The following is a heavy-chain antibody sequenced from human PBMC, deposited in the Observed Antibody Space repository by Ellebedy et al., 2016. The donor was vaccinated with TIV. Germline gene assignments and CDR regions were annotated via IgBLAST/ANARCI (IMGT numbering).Heavy chain of an antibody. D-gene: IGHD3-9*01. V-gene: IGHV1-2*04. Sequence: AASVKVSCKASGHTSTGHYIHWARQAPGQGLEWRGWIKLNTGGIQYAEKFQDSVTLTRDTTIDTAYLELTRLTSDDTAFYFCATGSPSTWYDMGDSWGQGTLVTVSS. CDR1: GHTSTGHY. J-gene: IGHJ4*02. CDR3: ATGSPSTWYDMGDS. CDR2: IKLNTGGI.